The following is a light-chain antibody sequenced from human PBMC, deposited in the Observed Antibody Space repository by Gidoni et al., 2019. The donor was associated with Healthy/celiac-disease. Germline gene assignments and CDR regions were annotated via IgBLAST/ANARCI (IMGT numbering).Light chain of an antibody. Sequence: DIQMTQSPSSLSASVGDRVTITCRASQSISSYLNLYQQKPGKAPKLLIYAASSLQSGVPSRFSGSGSETGFTLTISSLQPEDFATYYCQQSYSTPLTFGGGTKVEIK. CDR1: QSISSY. CDR2: AAS. V-gene: IGKV1-39*01. J-gene: IGKJ4*01. CDR3: QQSYSTPLT.